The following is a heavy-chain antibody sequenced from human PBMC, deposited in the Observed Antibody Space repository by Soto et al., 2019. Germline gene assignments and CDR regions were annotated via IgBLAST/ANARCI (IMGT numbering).Heavy chain of an antibody. CDR1: GFTFSSHW. V-gene: IGHV3-7*01. Sequence: GGSLSLSCAASGFTFSSHWMNWVRQAPGKGLEWVANIKQDGSEEWYVDSVKGRFTISRDNARNSLYLQMNSLRAEDTAMYHCAREIAGRLCCFDPWGQGTMVTVSS. J-gene: IGHJ5*02. CDR3: AREIAGRLCCFDP. CDR2: IKQDGSEE. D-gene: IGHD6-13*01.